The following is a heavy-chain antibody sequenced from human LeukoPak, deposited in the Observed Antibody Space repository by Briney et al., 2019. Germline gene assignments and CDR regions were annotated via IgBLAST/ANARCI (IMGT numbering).Heavy chain of an antibody. CDR3: AKAPYPYYYYGMDV. J-gene: IGHJ6*02. V-gene: IGHV3-30*18. CDR1: GFTFSNYW. CDR2: ISYEGSNK. Sequence: GGSLRLSCAASGFTFSNYWMCWVRQAPGKGLEWVAVISYEGSNKYYADSVKGRFTISRDNSKNTLYLQMNSLRAEDTAVYYCAKAPYPYYYYGMDVWGQGTTVTVSS.